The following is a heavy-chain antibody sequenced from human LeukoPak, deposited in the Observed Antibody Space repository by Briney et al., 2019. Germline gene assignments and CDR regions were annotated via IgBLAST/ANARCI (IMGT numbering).Heavy chain of an antibody. Sequence: PGGSLRLSCVASGFTFTKHWMSWVRQAPGKGLEWVSAISGSGGSTYYADSVKGRFTISRDNSKNTLYLQMNSLRAEDTAVYYCATELTGDHEENYWGQGTLVTVSS. CDR3: ATELTGDHEENY. D-gene: IGHD7-27*01. CDR1: GFTFTKHW. V-gene: IGHV3-23*01. J-gene: IGHJ4*02. CDR2: ISGSGGST.